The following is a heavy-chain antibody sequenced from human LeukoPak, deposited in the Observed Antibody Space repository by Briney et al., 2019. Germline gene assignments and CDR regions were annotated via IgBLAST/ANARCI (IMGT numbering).Heavy chain of an antibody. CDR3: VRDISGYYFDY. CDR2: ISGSSIYT. V-gene: IGHV3-11*05. Sequence: PGGSLRLSCAASGFTFSDYHMTWLRQAPGKGLEWVSYISGSSIYTRYADSVKGRFTISGDNAKNSLYLQMNSLRAEDTALYYCVRDISGYYFDYWGQGTLVTVSS. J-gene: IGHJ4*02. D-gene: IGHD3-22*01. CDR1: GFTFSDYH.